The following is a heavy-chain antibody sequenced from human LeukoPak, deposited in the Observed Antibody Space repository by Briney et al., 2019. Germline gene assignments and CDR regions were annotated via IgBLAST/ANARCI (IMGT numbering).Heavy chain of an antibody. CDR2: INHSGST. V-gene: IGHV4-34*01. CDR3: ARGGVEIRFFDY. Sequence: SETLSLTCAVYGGSFSGYYWSWIRQPPGKGLEWIGDINHSGSTNYNPSLKSRVTISVDTSKNQFSLKLSSVTAAVTAVYYCARGGVEIRFFDYWGQGTLVTVSS. J-gene: IGHJ4*02. CDR1: GGSFSGYY. D-gene: IGHD3-3*01.